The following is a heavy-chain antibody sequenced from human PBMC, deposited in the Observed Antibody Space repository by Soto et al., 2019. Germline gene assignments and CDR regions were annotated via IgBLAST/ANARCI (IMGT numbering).Heavy chain of an antibody. Sequence: VQLVQSGVEVKKPGASVKVSCKASGYTFTSHGISWVRQAPGQGLEWMGWINTYNGNTNYAQKVQGRVNMTTEKSTSTAYMEFRSLRSDDTAVYYCARDLLYSTRSTVRFDIWGQGTMLTVSS. D-gene: IGHD6-13*01. CDR3: ARDLLYSTRSTVRFDI. CDR1: GYTFTSHG. V-gene: IGHV1-18*01. J-gene: IGHJ3*02. CDR2: INTYNGNT.